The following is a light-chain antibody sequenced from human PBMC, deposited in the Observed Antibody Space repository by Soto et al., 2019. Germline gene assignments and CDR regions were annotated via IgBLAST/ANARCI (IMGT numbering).Light chain of an antibody. CDR3: QQYGSSPPIT. V-gene: IGKV3-20*01. Sequence: EIVLTQSPGTLSLSPGERATLSCRASQSVSSSYLAWYQQKPGQAPTLLIYGASSRATGIPDRFSVSGSGTDFTLTISRLEPEDFAVYYCQQYGSSPPITFGQGTRLQIK. CDR2: GAS. J-gene: IGKJ5*01. CDR1: QSVSSSY.